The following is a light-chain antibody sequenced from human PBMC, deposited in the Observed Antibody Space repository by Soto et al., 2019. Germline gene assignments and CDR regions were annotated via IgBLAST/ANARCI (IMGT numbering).Light chain of an antibody. Sequence: EIVLTQSPGTLSLSPGERATISCRASQSVSSSFLAWYQQKPGQAPRLLIYAASRRATGIPDRFSGSGSGTDFTLTISRLEPEDFAVYYCQQYGSSVFSFGPGTKVDIK. CDR1: QSVSSSF. V-gene: IGKV3-20*01. CDR3: QQYGSSVFS. J-gene: IGKJ3*01. CDR2: AAS.